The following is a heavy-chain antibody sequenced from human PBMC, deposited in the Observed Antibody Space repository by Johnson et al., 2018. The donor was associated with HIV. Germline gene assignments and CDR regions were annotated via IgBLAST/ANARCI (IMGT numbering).Heavy chain of an antibody. CDR2: ISYDGSNK. CDR1: GFTFSSYA. Sequence: QVQLVESGGGVVQPGRSLRLSCAASGFTFSSYAMHWVRQAPGKGLEWVAVISYDGSNKYHADSVKGRFTISRDSSKNTLYLEMNTLRPEDTAMYYCAARYWPPIRAAFDMWGQGTMVTVSS. D-gene: IGHD2-8*02. V-gene: IGHV3-30-3*01. CDR3: AARYWPPIRAAFDM. J-gene: IGHJ3*02.